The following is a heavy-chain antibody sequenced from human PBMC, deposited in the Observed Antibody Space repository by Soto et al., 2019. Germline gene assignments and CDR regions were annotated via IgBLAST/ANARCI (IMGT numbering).Heavy chain of an antibody. D-gene: IGHD3-22*01. J-gene: IGHJ4*02. V-gene: IGHV3-48*03. CDR3: ASGVPIYYYDSSGYYPFGDY. CDR2: ISRSGSTI. CDR1: GNAFTSYD. Sequence: LRLSCTPSGNAFTSYDMTWVRQAPGKGKEWVSYISRSGSTIFYADSVKGRFTISRDNAKNSLYLQMNSLRAEDTAVYYCASGVPIYYYDSSGYYPFGDYWGQGTLVTVSS.